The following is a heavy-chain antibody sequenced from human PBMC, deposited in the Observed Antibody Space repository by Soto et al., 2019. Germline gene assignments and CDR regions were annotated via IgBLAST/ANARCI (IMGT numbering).Heavy chain of an antibody. CDR3: ARSRWAIPAAGYNWFDP. CDR2: INPNSGGT. CDR1: GYTFTGYY. D-gene: IGHD2-2*01. Sequence: ASVKVSCKVSGYTFTGYYMHWVRQAPGQGLEWMGWINPNSGGTNYAQKFQGKVTMTRDTSISTAYMELSRLRSDDTAVYYCARSRWAIPAAGYNWFDPWGQGTLVTVSS. J-gene: IGHJ5*02. V-gene: IGHV1-2*02.